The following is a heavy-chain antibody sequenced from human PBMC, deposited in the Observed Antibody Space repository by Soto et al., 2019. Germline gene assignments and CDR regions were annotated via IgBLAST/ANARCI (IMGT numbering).Heavy chain of an antibody. CDR2: INHSGST. J-gene: IGHJ4*02. D-gene: IGHD3-10*01. V-gene: IGHV4-34*01. CDR3: ARFGSGSSSLDY. CDR1: GGSFSGYY. Sequence: QVQLQQWGAGLLKPSETLSLTCAVYGGSFSGYYWSWIRQPPGKGLEWIGEINHSGSTNYNPSLKSRVTISVDTSKNQFSLKLSSVTAADTAVYYCARFGSGSSSLDYWGQGTLVTVSS.